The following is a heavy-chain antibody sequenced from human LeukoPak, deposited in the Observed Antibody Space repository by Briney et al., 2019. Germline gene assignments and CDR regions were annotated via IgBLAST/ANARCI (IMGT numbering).Heavy chain of an antibody. J-gene: IGHJ4*02. Sequence: PSETLSLTRTVSGGSISSNSYYWGWIRQPPGKGLEWIGSIYYSGSTYYNPPLKSRVTISVDTSKNQFSLKLSSVTAADTAVYYCARRGHYGDYYFDYWGQGTLVTVSS. CDR1: GGSISSNSYY. CDR2: IYYSGST. D-gene: IGHD4-17*01. V-gene: IGHV4-39*01. CDR3: ARRGHYGDYYFDY.